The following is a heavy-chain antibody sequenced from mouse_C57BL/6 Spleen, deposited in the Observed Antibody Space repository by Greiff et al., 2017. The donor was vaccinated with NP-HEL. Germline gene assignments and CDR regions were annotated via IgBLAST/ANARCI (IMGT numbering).Heavy chain of an antibody. J-gene: IGHJ2*01. CDR2: IDPSDSET. CDR1: GYTFTSYW. D-gene: IGHD3-2*02. Sequence: QVQLQQPGAELVRPGSSVKLSCKASGYTFTSYWMHWVKQRPIQGLEWIGNIDPSDSETHYNQKFKDKATLTVDKSSSTAYMQLSSLTSEDSAVYYCARLELGTAQANFDYWGQGTTLTVFS. CDR3: ARLELGTAQANFDY. V-gene: IGHV1-52*01.